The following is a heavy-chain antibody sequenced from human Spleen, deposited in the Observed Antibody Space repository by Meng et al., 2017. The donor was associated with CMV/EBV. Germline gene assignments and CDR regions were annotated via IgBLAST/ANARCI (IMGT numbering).Heavy chain of an antibody. V-gene: IGHV4-39*07. CDR3: ARVPRLPFWSGYHLDY. J-gene: IGHJ4*02. Sequence: SETLSLTCTVSGGSISSSSCYWGWIRQPPGKGLEWIGSIYYSGSTYYNPSLKSRVTISVDTSKNQFSLKLSSVTAADTAVYYCARVPRLPFWSGYHLDYWGQGTLVTVSS. CDR2: IYYSGST. D-gene: IGHD3-3*01. CDR1: GGSISSSSCY.